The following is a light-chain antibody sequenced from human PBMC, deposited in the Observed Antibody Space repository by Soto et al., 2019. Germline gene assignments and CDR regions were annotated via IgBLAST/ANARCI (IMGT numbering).Light chain of an antibody. J-gene: IGLJ1*01. CDR1: GIDVGGYNY. CDR3: SSYTTSSTYV. V-gene: IGLV2-14*01. CDR2: DVT. Sequence: QSVLTQPASVSGLLGNSTTLPSPGTGIDVGGYNYVSWYQQHPGKAPKLLIYDVTNRPSGVSNRFSGSKSGNTASLTISGLQAEDEADYYCSSYTTSSTYVFGTGTKLTVL.